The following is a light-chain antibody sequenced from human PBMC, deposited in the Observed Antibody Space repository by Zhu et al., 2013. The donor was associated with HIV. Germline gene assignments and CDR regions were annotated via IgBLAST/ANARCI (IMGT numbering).Light chain of an antibody. Sequence: EIVLTQSPGTLSLSPGERATLSCRASQSVTSNYLTWYQHKPGQAPRLLIYGASSRATGIPDRFSGSGSGTDFSLTISRLEPEDFAVYYCQQYGNSPWTFGQGTKVEIK. CDR1: QSVTSNY. CDR2: GAS. V-gene: IGKV3-20*01. J-gene: IGKJ1*01. CDR3: QQYGNSPWT.